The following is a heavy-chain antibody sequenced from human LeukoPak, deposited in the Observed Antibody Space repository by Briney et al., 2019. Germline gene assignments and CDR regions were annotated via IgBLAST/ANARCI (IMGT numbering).Heavy chain of an antibody. J-gene: IGHJ6*03. CDR2: IYYSGST. V-gene: IGHV4-59*01. D-gene: IGHD6-19*01. CDR3: ARDSVIAVAGTPYYDYYMDV. CDR1: GGSISGYY. Sequence: PSETLSLTCTVSGGSISGYYWTWIRQSPGKGLEWIGYIYYSGSTNYNPSLKSRVTISVDTSKNQFSLKLSSVTAADTAVYYCARDSVIAVAGTPYYDYYMDVWGKGTTVTVSS.